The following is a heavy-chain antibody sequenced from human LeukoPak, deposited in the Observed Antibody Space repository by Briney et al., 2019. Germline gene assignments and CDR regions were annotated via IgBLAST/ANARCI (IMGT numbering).Heavy chain of an antibody. CDR2: INDSGST. Sequence: SETLSLTCAVYGGSFSGYYWSWIRQPPGKGLEWIGEINDSGSTNYNPSLKSRVTISVDTSKNQFSLKLRSVTAADTAVYYCARRDSSGVVPRWDYWGQGTLVTVSS. D-gene: IGHD6-25*01. V-gene: IGHV4-34*01. J-gene: IGHJ4*02. CDR3: ARRDSSGVVPRWDY. CDR1: GGSFSGYY.